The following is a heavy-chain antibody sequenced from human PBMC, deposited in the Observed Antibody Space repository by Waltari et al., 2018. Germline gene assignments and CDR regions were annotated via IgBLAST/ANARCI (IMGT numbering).Heavy chain of an antibody. CDR1: GFRISDNY. CDR2: INSGGTT. CDR3: ARDSKFDP. J-gene: IGHJ5*02. D-gene: IGHD4-4*01. V-gene: IGHV3-53*01. Sequence: EVQLVESGGGLIQPGGSLRLSCAAPGFRISDNYMSWVSQAPGKGLEWVSFINSGGTTYYADSVKGRFTISRDNSKNTVYLQMNSLRAEDTAMYYCARDSKFDPWGQGTLVTVSS.